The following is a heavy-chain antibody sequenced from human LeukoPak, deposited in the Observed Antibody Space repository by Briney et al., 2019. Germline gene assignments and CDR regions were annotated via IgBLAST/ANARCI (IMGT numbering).Heavy chain of an antibody. CDR1: VGSLSSGAYY. J-gene: IGHJ6*01. CDR2: VHTGGGA. D-gene: IGHD2-2*01. Sequence: SETLSLTCAVSVGSLSSGAYYCSWIRPPAGKRLGCVGRVHTGGGANYTPSLSSGVTLSLDTSQNQFSLRLTSETAAHTAMYYCARSLPYCSRSSCYSYGRDVGAQGPTVTV. V-gene: IGHV4-61*02. CDR3: ARSLPYCSRSSCYSYGRDV.